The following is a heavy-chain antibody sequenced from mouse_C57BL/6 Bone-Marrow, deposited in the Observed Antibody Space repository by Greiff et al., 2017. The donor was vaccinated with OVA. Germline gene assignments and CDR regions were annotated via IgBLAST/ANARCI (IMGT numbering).Heavy chain of an antibody. D-gene: IGHD2-10*02. V-gene: IGHV1-69*01. J-gene: IGHJ1*03. CDR2: IDPSDSYT. Sequence: VQLQQPGAELVMPGASVKLSCKASGYTFTSYWMHWVKQRPGQGLEWIGAIDPSDSYTNYNQKFKDKATLTVDKSSSTAYMQLSSLTSEASAVXYCTTQYGHFYWYFDVWGTGTTLTVSS. CDR1: GYTFTSYW. CDR3: TTQYGHFYWYFDV.